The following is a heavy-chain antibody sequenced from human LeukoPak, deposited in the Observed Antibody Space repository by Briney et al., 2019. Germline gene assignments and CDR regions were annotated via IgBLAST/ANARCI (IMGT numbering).Heavy chain of an antibody. CDR2: IYPGDSDT. J-gene: IGHJ4*02. CDR3: ATIPLFISATGPTDPFYFDY. V-gene: IGHV5-51*01. Sequence: GESLKISCKGSGYSFTSYWIGWVRQMPGKGLEWMGIIYPGDSDTRYSPSFQGQVTISADKSISTAYLRWSSLKASDTAMYYCATIPLFISATGPTDPFYFDYWGQGTLVTVSS. D-gene: IGHD1-1*01. CDR1: GYSFTSYW.